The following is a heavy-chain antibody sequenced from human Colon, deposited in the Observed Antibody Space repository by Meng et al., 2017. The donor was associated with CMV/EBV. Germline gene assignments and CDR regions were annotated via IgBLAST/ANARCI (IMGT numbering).Heavy chain of an antibody. CDR1: GFTVSSNY. V-gene: IGHV3-53*01. CDR3: AKVFSGSYGG. CDR2: IYSGGST. J-gene: IGHJ4*02. D-gene: IGHD1-26*01. Sequence: GESLKISCAASGFTVSSNYMTWVRQAPGKGLEWVSAIYSGGSTYYADSVKGRFTISRDYSKNTLYLQMNSLRAEDTAVYYCAKVFSGSYGGWGQGTLVTVSS.